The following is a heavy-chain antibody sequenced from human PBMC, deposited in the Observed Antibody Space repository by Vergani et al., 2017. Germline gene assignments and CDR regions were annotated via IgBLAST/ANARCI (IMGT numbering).Heavy chain of an antibody. D-gene: IGHD3-3*01. CDR2: ISYDGSNK. J-gene: IGHJ4*02. CDR3: APTSSSVDFWSGYSQYYFDY. Sequence: QVQLVESGGGVVQPGRSLRLSCAASGFTFSSYGMHWVRQAPGKGLEWVAVISYDGSNKYYADSVKGRFTISRDNSKNTLYLQMNSLRAEDTAVYYCAPTSSSVDFWSGYSQYYFDYWGQGTLVTVSS. V-gene: IGHV3-30*03. CDR1: GFTFSSYG.